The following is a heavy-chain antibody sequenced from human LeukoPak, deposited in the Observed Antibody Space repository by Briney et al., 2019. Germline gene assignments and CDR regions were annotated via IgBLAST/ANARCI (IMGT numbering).Heavy chain of an antibody. J-gene: IGHJ4*02. CDR1: GDSISSGDYY. D-gene: IGHD2-15*01. CDR2: IHYSGST. CDR3: ARGSLPDY. V-gene: IGHV4-30-4*08. Sequence: PSETLSLTCTVSGDSISSGDYYWTWIRQPPGKGLEWIGYIHYSGSTYYNPSLKSRVTISVDTSKNQFSLRLSSVPAADTAVYYCARGSLPDYWGQGTLVTVSS.